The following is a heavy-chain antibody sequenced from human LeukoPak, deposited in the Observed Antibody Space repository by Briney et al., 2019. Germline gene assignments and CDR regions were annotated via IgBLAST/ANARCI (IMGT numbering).Heavy chain of an antibody. Sequence: SETLSLTCTVSGGSISSYYWSWIRQPPGQGLEWIGYTHYSGTTKYNPALESRVTISVDTSKSQFSLKLSSPTAADTAVYYCATGRSIRYFDYWGQGTLLSVS. CDR2: THYSGTT. CDR3: ATGRSIRYFDY. V-gene: IGHV4-59*08. D-gene: IGHD3-9*01. CDR1: GGSISSYY. J-gene: IGHJ4*02.